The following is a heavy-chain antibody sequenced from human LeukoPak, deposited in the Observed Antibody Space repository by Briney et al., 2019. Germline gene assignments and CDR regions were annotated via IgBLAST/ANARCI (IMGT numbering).Heavy chain of an antibody. J-gene: IGHJ3*02. D-gene: IGHD3-3*01. CDR1: GFTFSGSA. CDR2: IRSKANSYAT. Sequence: GGSLRLSCAASGFTFSGSAMHWVRQASGKGLEWVGRIRSKANSYATAYAASVKGRFTISRDDSKNTAYLQMNSLKTEDTAVYYCTRARSITIFGVVIDDAFDIWGQGTMVTVSS. CDR3: TRARSITIFGVVIDDAFDI. V-gene: IGHV3-73*01.